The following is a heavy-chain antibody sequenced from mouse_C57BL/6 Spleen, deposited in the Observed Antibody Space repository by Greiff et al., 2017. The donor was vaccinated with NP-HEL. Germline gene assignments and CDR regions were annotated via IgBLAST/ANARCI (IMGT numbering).Heavy chain of an antibody. CDR2: IDPANGNT. Sequence: DVQLQESVAELVRPGASVKLSCTASGFNIKNTYMHWVKQRPEQGLEWIGRIDPANGNTKYAPKFQGKATITADTSSNTAYLQLSSLTSEDTAIYYCARSNYYGSSYEYYFDYWGQGTTLTVSS. D-gene: IGHD1-1*01. CDR1: GFNIKNTY. V-gene: IGHV14-3*01. J-gene: IGHJ2*01. CDR3: ARSNYYGSSYEYYFDY.